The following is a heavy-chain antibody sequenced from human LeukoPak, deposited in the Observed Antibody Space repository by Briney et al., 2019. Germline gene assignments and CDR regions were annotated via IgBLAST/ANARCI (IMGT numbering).Heavy chain of an antibody. CDR1: GFLFSVYS. D-gene: IGHD3-3*01. Sequence: PGRSLRLSCAASGFLFSVYSMHWVRQAPGKGLEWVAVISYDGTDQNYADSVRGRFTISRDNFKNALFLQINSLRDEDAAVYYCVRGVNEDRGVAQFDIWGLGTLVTVSS. J-gene: IGHJ4*02. CDR2: ISYDGTDQ. CDR3: VRGVNEDRGVAQFDI. V-gene: IGHV3-30*04.